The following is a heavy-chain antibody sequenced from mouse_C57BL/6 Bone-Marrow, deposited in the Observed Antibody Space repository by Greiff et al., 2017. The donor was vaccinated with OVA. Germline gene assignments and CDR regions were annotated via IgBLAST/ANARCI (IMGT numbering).Heavy chain of an antibody. V-gene: IGHV5-9-1*02. CDR3: TASYYDYSLCCFDY. CDR2: ISSGGDYI. Sequence: EVQVVESGAGLVKPGGSLKLSCAASGFTFSSYAMSWVRQTPEKRLEWVAYISSGGDYIYYADTVKGRFTISRDNARNTLYLQMSSLKSEDTAVYYCTASYYDYSLCCFDYWGQGTTLTVSS. J-gene: IGHJ2*01. CDR1: GFTFSSYA. D-gene: IGHD2-4*01.